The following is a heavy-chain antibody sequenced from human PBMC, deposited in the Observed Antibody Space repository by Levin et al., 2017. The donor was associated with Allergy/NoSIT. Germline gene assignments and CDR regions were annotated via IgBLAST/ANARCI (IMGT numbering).Heavy chain of an antibody. J-gene: IGHJ3*02. Sequence: PGGSLRLSCAASGFTFSSYAMHWVRQAPGKGLEWVAVISYDGSNKYYADSVKGRFTISRDNSKNTLYLQMNSLRAEDTAVYYCARGQQKGGAFDIWGQGTMVTVSS. D-gene: IGHD1-26*01. V-gene: IGHV3-30-3*01. CDR2: ISYDGSNK. CDR1: GFTFSSYA. CDR3: ARGQQKGGAFDI.